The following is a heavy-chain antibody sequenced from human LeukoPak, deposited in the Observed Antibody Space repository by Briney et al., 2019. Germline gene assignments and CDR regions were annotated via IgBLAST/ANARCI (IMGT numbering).Heavy chain of an antibody. J-gene: IGHJ4*02. D-gene: IGHD3-22*01. CDR1: GFTFSSYA. V-gene: IGHV3-30-3*01. CDR3: AKDKVGTDSSGYFFSSGFDY. CDR2: ISYDGSNK. Sequence: GGSLRLSCAASGFTFSSYAMHWVRQAPGKGLEWVAVISYDGSNKYYADSVKGRFTISRDNSKNTLYLQMNSLRAEDTAVYYCAKDKVGTDSSGYFFSSGFDYWGPGTLVTVSS.